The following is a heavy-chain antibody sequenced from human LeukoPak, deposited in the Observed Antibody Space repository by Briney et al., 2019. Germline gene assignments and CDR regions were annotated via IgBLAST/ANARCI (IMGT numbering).Heavy chain of an antibody. V-gene: IGHV1-2*02. CDR1: GYTFTGYY. CDR2: INPNSGAT. Sequence: ASVKVSCKASGYTFTGYYIHWVRQAPGQGLEWMAWINPNSGATNYAQKFQGRVTMTRDTTISTAYMELSRLTSDDTAVYFCARGRFGEWDNWFDPWGQGTLVTVSS. CDR3: ARGRFGEWDNWFDP. D-gene: IGHD3-10*01. J-gene: IGHJ5*02.